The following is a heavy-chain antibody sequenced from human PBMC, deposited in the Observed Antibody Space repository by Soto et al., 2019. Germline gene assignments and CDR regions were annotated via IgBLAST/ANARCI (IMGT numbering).Heavy chain of an antibody. CDR3: ARDYFDSSDYTTNWFDP. Sequence: PSETLSLTCTVSGGSISSYYWSWIRQPPGEGLEWIGSIYHTGNAYYNPSLKSRVTISVDTSKNQFSLKVTSVTAADTALYYCARDYFDSSDYTTNWFDPWGQGTLVTVS. V-gene: IGHV4-59*05. D-gene: IGHD3-22*01. CDR1: GGSISSYY. CDR2: IYHTGNA. J-gene: IGHJ5*02.